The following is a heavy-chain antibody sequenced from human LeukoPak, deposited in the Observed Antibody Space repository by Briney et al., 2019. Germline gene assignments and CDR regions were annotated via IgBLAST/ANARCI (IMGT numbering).Heavy chain of an antibody. CDR3: RVSSPFDI. CDR2: IKQDGSAK. Sequence: GGSRRLSCVTSGFNFTNSYMSWVRQAPGKGLEWVANIKQDGSAKYYVDSVKGRFTIARDNAKNSLYLQMHSLRVEDTALYYSRVSSPFDIWGQGTLVTVSS. D-gene: IGHD2-8*01. V-gene: IGHV3-7*01. CDR1: GFNFTNSY. J-gene: IGHJ3*02.